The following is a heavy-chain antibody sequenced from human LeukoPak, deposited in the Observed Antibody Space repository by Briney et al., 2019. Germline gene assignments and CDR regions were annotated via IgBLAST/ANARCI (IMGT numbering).Heavy chain of an antibody. CDR1: GGSINNYY. D-gene: IGHD3-22*01. CDR3: ARADSSGYYSYYFDY. Sequence: SETLSLTCTVSGGSINNYYWSWIRQPAGKGLEWIGRIYTRGSTNYNPSLKSRVTISVDTSKNQFSLKLSSVTAADTAVYYCARADSSGYYSYYFDYWGQGTLVTVSS. CDR2: IYTRGST. J-gene: IGHJ4*02. V-gene: IGHV4-4*07.